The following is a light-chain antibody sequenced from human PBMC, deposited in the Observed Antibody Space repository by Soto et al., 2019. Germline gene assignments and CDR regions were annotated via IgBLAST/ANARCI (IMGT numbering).Light chain of an antibody. CDR3: SSYTSTSTYVV. CDR1: SSDVGGYHY. V-gene: IGLV2-14*01. Sequence: QSVLTQPASVSGSPGQSITISCTGTSSDVGGYHYVSWYQQHPGKAPKLMIYDVTNRPSGVSNRFSGSMSGNTASLTISGLQAEDEADYYCSSYTSTSTYVVFGGGTKLTVL. CDR2: DVT. J-gene: IGLJ2*01.